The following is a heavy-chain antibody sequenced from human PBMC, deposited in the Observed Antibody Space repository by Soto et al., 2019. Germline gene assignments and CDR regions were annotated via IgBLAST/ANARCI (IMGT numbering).Heavy chain of an antibody. D-gene: IGHD6-25*01. CDR3: VKDAATRGCSDS. V-gene: IGHV4-38-2*02. Sequence: TETLAISCAVSGYSINSGYYWGWIRQPPGKGLEWIGNILHTGSTYYNPSLTSRATISVDTSRNQISLRLRSVTAADTAIYYCVKDAATRGCSDSSGPGPLVTVSS. J-gene: IGHJ5*01. CDR1: GYSINSGYY. CDR2: ILHTGST.